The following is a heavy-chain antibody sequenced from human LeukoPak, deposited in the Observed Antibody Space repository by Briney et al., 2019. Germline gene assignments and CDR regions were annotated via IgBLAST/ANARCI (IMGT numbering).Heavy chain of an antibody. CDR2: INSDGSST. J-gene: IGHJ4*02. V-gene: IGHV3-74*03. Sequence: PGGSLRLSCAASGFSFSNHWMHWVRQVPGKGLVWVSRINSDGSSTTYADSVKGRFTISRDNAKNTLYLQMNSLRDEDTAVYYRTRDVSQSSSWYGEFDYWGQGTQVTVSS. CDR1: GFSFSNHW. CDR3: TRDVSQSSSWYGEFDY. D-gene: IGHD6-13*01.